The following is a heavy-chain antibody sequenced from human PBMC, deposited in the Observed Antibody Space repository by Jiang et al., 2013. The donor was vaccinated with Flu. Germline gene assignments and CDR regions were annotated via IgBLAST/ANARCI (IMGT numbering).Heavy chain of an antibody. CDR2: LYYSGNT. CDR3: VRLRRVGYTSTYNWLDP. Sequence: GPGLVKPSETLSLTCSVSGGSISRSSFYWGWIRQSPGKGLEWIGTLYYSGNTYYNPSLPSLKSRVTISVDTTKNQFSLQVTSVTAADTAVYFCVRLRRVGYTSTYNWLDPWGQGTLVTVSS. J-gene: IGHJ5*02. CDR1: GGSISRSSFY. D-gene: IGHD1-26*01. V-gene: IGHV4-39*01.